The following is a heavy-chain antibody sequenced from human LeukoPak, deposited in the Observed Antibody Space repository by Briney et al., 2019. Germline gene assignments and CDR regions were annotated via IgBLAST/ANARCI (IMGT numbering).Heavy chain of an antibody. CDR1: GFTFSSYW. D-gene: IGHD2-21*01. CDR3: ARVVFPSRVSDY. J-gene: IGHJ4*02. CDR2: IKQDGSEK. Sequence: GGSLRLSCAASGFTFSSYWMSWVRQAPGKGLEWVANIKQDGSEKYYVDSVKGRFTVSKDNAKNSLYLQMNSLRAEDTAVYYCARVVFPSRVSDYWGQGTLVTVSS. V-gene: IGHV3-7*01.